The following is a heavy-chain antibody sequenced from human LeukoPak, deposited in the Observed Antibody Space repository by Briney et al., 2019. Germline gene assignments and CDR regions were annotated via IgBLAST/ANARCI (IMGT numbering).Heavy chain of an antibody. V-gene: IGHV3-30*02. J-gene: IGHJ4*02. CDR2: IQYDGRNK. CDR1: EITFSNYG. Sequence: GGSLRLDCAAQEITFSNYGWHGVRQAPGKGLEWVAFIQYDGRNKYYADSVKGRFTVSRDNSKNPLYLQMSSLRPEDTAVYYCAKERSGLDYWGQGTLVTVSS. D-gene: IGHD3-22*01. CDR3: AKERSGLDY.